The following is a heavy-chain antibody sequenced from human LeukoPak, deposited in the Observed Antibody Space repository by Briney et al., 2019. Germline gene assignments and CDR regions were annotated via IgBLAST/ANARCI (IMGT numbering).Heavy chain of an antibody. Sequence: GGSLRLSCAASGFPFSSYATSWVRQAPGKGLEWVSAISGSGGSTYYADSVKGRFTISRDNSKNTLYLQMNSLRAEDTAVYYCAKAEVYSSGWYGYWGQGTLVTVSS. CDR3: AKAEVYSSGWYGY. CDR2: ISGSGGST. J-gene: IGHJ4*02. V-gene: IGHV3-23*01. CDR1: GFPFSSYA. D-gene: IGHD6-19*01.